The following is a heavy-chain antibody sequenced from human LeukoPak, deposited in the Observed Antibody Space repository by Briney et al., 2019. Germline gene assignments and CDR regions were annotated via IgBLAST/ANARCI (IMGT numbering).Heavy chain of an antibody. J-gene: IGHJ4*02. CDR2: INHSGST. Sequence: SETLSLTCAVYGGSFSGYYWSWIRQPPGKGLEWIGEINHSGSTNYNPSLKSRVTISVDTSKNQFSLKLSSVTAADTAVYYCARDRGWSYFDYWGQGTLVTVSS. D-gene: IGHD2-15*01. V-gene: IGHV4-34*01. CDR1: GGSFSGYY. CDR3: ARDRGWSYFDY.